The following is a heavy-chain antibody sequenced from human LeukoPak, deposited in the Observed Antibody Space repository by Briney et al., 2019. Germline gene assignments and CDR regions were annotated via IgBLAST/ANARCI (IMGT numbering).Heavy chain of an antibody. CDR3: ARDRRVDSSGWYSSMLDPFDP. Sequence: SVKVSCKASGYTFTSYAISWVRQAPGQGLEWMGGIIPIFGTANYAQKFQGRVTITADESTSTAYMELSSLRSEDTAVYYCARDRRVDSSGWYSSMLDPFDPWGQGTLVTVSS. CDR2: IIPIFGTA. J-gene: IGHJ5*02. CDR1: GYTFTSYA. D-gene: IGHD6-19*01. V-gene: IGHV1-69*13.